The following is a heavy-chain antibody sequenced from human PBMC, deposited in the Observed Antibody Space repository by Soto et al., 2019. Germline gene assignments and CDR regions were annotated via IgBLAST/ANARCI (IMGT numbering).Heavy chain of an antibody. CDR1: GFTFSSYA. J-gene: IGHJ4*02. V-gene: IGHV3-30-3*01. CDR3: AKAPWNLAHPHYFDF. Sequence: QVQLVESGGGVVQPGRSLRLSCAASGFTFSSYAMHWVRQAPGKGLEWVAVIYSDGSNKYYADSVRGRFTISRDNSENQVYLHMSSLSGDDTAVFYCAKAPWNLAHPHYFDFWGQGTLVTVSS. CDR2: IYSDGSNK. D-gene: IGHD1-1*01.